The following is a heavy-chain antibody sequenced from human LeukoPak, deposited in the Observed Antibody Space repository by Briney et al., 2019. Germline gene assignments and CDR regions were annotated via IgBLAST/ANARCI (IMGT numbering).Heavy chain of an antibody. CDR1: GYTFTSYD. D-gene: IGHD1-26*01. J-gene: IGHJ1*01. CDR3: ALSGSYASTFQH. Sequence: ASVKVSCKASGYTFTSYDINWVRQATGQGLEWMGWMNPNSGNTGYAQKFQGRVTITRNTSISTAYMELSSLRSEDTAVYYCALSGSYASTFQHWGQGTLVTVSS. V-gene: IGHV1-8*03. CDR2: MNPNSGNT.